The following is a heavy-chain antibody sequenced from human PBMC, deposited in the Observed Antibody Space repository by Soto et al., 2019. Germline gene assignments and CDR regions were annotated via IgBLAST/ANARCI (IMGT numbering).Heavy chain of an antibody. CDR3: ARDRSSTYYYYGMDL. D-gene: IGHD6-19*01. V-gene: IGHV3-30-3*01. CDR2: ISYDGSNQ. J-gene: IGHJ6*02. CDR1: GFSFSRHG. Sequence: GGSLRLSCAASGFSFSRHGMHWVRQAPGKGLEWVAVISYDGSNQDYADSVKGRFSISRDNSKNTVYLQMNSLRVEDSAVYYCARDRSSTYYYYGMDLWGQGTTVTVYS.